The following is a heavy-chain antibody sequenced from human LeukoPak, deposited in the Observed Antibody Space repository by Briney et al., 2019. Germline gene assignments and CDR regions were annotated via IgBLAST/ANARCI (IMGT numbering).Heavy chain of an antibody. D-gene: IGHD3-10*01. CDR1: GGSIRSSSYY. CDR3: ARHSFYYGSGSDY. V-gene: IGHV4-39*01. J-gene: IGHJ4*02. Sequence: SETLSLTCTVSGGSIRSSSYYWGWIRQPPGKGLEWIGSIYYNGSTYYNPSLKSPVTISVDTSKNQFSLKLSSVTAADTAVYYCARHSFYYGSGSDYWGQGTLVTVSS. CDR2: IYYNGST.